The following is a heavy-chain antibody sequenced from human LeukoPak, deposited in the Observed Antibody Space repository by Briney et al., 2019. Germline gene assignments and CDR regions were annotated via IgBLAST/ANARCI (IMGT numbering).Heavy chain of an antibody. V-gene: IGHV3-7*03. Sequence: GGSLRLSCAASGFTFSSYWMTWVRQAPGKGLEWVANIKQDGSDKYYVDSVRARFTISRDNAKNSLYLQMNSLRAEDTAVYYCARDRGGSSGWSESFDYWGQGTLVTVSS. J-gene: IGHJ4*02. CDR3: ARDRGGSSGWSESFDY. CDR1: GFTFSSYW. D-gene: IGHD6-19*01. CDR2: IKQDGSDK.